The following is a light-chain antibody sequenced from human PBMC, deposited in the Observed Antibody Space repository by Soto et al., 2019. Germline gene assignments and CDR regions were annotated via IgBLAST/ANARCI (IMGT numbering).Light chain of an antibody. CDR2: ENN. Sequence: QSVLTQPPSVSEAPGQWVTISCTGSSSNIGAGYEAHWYQQVPGTAPKLLIYENNNRPSGVPDRFSGSKSGTSASLAITGLPAEDEAEYYCPSYDSSLSGYVFGTGTKLTVL. CDR1: SSNIGAGYE. J-gene: IGLJ1*01. CDR3: PSYDSSLSGYV. V-gene: IGLV1-40*01.